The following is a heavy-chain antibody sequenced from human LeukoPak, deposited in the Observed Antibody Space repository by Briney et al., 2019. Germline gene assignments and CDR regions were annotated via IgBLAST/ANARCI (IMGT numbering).Heavy chain of an antibody. D-gene: IGHD6-19*01. CDR1: GFTFSTYA. J-gene: IGHJ4*02. CDR2: ISGGGDK. CDR3: ARAEKIAVAGMGYYFDY. Sequence: PGGSLRLSCAASGFTFSTYAMSWVRQAPGKGLEWVTTISGGGDKQYADHVKGRFTVSRDDSKNTLYLQMNSLRAEDTAVYYCARAEKIAVAGMGYYFDYWGQGTLVTVSS. V-gene: IGHV3-23*01.